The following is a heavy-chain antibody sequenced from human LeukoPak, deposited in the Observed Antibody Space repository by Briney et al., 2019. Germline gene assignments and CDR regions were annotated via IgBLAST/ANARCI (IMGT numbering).Heavy chain of an antibody. J-gene: IGHJ4*02. CDR3: ARVGDYCSGGSCYRY. Sequence: GGSLRLSCAASGFTVSSNYMSWVRQAPGKGLEWVSVIYSGGSTYYADSVKGRFTISRDNSKNTLYLQMNSLRAEDTAVYYCARVGDYCSGGSCYRYWGQGTLVTVSS. D-gene: IGHD2-15*01. CDR2: IYSGGST. V-gene: IGHV3-53*01. CDR1: GFTVSSNY.